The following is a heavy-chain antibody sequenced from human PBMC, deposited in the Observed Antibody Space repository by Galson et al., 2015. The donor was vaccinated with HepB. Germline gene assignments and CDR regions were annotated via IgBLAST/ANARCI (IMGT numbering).Heavy chain of an antibody. CDR3: ASGYCSAGSCYSFDH. D-gene: IGHD2-15*01. J-gene: IGHJ4*02. V-gene: IGHV1-46*01. CDR2: VNPTDTST. CDR1: GDTFIYYY. Sequence: SVKVSCKASGDTFIYYYIHWVRQAPGQGLEWMGTVNPTDTSTSYAQKFQGRVTMTRDTSTSTVYMDLSSLRSEDTAVYYCASGYCSAGSCYSFDHWGQGTLVTVSS.